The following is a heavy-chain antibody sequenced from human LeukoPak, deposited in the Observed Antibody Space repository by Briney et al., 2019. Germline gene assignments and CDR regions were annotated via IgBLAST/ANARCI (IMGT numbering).Heavy chain of an antibody. V-gene: IGHV3-48*02. Sequence: PGGSLRLSCAASGFTFSSYSMNWVRQAPGKGLEWVSYISSSSSTIYYADSVKGRFTISRDNAKNSLYLQMNSLRDEDTAVYYCARDLGDYYDSSGLLDYWGQGTLVTVSS. D-gene: IGHD3-22*01. J-gene: IGHJ4*02. CDR2: ISSSSSTI. CDR3: ARDLGDYYDSSGLLDY. CDR1: GFTFSSYS.